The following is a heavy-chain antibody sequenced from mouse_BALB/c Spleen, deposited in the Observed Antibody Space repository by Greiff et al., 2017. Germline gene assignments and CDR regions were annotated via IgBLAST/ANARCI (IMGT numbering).Heavy chain of an antibody. J-gene: IGHJ2*01. Sequence: EVHLVESGGGLVQPGGSRKLSCAASGFTFSSFGMHWVRPAPEKGLEWVAYISSGSSTIYYADTVKGRFTISRDNPKNTLFLQMTSLRSEDTAMYYCARHGNYGYFDYWGQGTTLTVSS. CDR1: GFTFSSFG. D-gene: IGHD2-1*01. CDR2: ISSGSSTI. CDR3: ARHGNYGYFDY. V-gene: IGHV5-17*02.